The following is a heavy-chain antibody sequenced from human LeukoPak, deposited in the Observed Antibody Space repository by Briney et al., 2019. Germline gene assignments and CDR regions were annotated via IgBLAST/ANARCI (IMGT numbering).Heavy chain of an antibody. CDR1: GYTFTGYY. J-gene: IGHJ3*02. CDR2: ISAYNGNT. CDR3: ARDSGSYGAFDI. D-gene: IGHD1-26*01. V-gene: IGHV1-18*04. Sequence: ASVKVSCKASGYTFTGYYMHWVRQAPGQGLEWMGWISAYNGNTNYAQKLQGRVTMTTDTSTSTAYMELRSLRSDDTAVYCCARDSGSYGAFDIWGQGTMVTVSS.